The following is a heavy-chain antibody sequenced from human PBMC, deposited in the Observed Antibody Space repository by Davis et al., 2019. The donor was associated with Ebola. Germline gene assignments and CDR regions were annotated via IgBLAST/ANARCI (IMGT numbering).Heavy chain of an antibody. V-gene: IGHV3-30*03. D-gene: IGHD4-23*01. CDR1: GFTFSFYA. J-gene: IGHJ5*02. CDR2: ISYDGSNK. CDR3: AIALYGGNDWFDP. Sequence: GESLKISCAASGFTFSFYAMHWVRQPPGKGLEWVAVISYDGSNKYYADSVKGRFTISRDSSKNTLDLQMNSLRAEDTAVYYCAIALYGGNDWFDPWGQGTLVTVSS.